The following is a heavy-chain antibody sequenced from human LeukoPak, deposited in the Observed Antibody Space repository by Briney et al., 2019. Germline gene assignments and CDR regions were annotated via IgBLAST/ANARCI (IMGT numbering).Heavy chain of an antibody. CDR2: IKQDGSEK. CDR1: GFTFSSYW. Sequence: PGGSLRLSCTASGFTFSSYWMSWVRQAPGKGLEWVANIKQDGSEKYYVDSVKGRFTISRDNAKNSLYLQMNSLRAEDTAVYYCARWVTIRRYCSSTSCFHFDYWGQGTLVTVSS. V-gene: IGHV3-7*01. J-gene: IGHJ4*02. D-gene: IGHD2-2*01. CDR3: ARWVTIRRYCSSTSCFHFDY.